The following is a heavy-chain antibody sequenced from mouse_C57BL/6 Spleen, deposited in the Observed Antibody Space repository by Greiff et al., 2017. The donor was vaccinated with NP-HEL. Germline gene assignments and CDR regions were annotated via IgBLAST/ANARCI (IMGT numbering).Heavy chain of an antibody. Sequence: VKLVESGPGLVAPSQSLSIPCTVSGFSLTSSGVHWVRQPPGKGLAWLVVLCSDGSTTYNSALKSRLSISKDNSKSQVFLKMNSLQTDDTAMYYCARHEYYGSKDYAMDYWGQGTSVTVSS. V-gene: IGHV2-6-1*01. J-gene: IGHJ4*01. CDR2: LCSDGST. CDR3: ARHEYYGSKDYAMDY. CDR1: GFSLTSSG. D-gene: IGHD1-1*01.